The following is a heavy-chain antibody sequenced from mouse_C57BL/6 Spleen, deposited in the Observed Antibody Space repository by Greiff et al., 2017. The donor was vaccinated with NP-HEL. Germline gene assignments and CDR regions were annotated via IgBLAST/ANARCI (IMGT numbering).Heavy chain of an antibody. Sequence: VQRVESGPELVKPGASVKISCKASGYAFSSSWMNWVKQRPGKGLEWIGRIYPGDGDTNYNGKFKGKATLTADKSSSTAYMQLSSLTSEDSAVYFCARKDEYYGLDYWGQGTTLTVSS. V-gene: IGHV1-82*01. J-gene: IGHJ2*01. D-gene: IGHD1-2*01. CDR3: ARKDEYYGLDY. CDR1: GYAFSSSW. CDR2: IYPGDGDT.